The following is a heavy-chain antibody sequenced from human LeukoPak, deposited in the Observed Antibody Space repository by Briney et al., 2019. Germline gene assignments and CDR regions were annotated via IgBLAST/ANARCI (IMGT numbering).Heavy chain of an antibody. D-gene: IGHD4/OR15-4a*01. Sequence: SETLSLTCTVSGGSISSYYWNWIRQPAGKGLEWIGRIYCSGSTNYNPSLKSRVTVSVDTSENQFSLKLNSVTAADTAIYYCARGTMAAGFDPWGQGTLVTVSS. CDR2: IYCSGST. V-gene: IGHV4-4*07. CDR1: GGSISSYY. CDR3: ARGTMAAGFDP. J-gene: IGHJ5*02.